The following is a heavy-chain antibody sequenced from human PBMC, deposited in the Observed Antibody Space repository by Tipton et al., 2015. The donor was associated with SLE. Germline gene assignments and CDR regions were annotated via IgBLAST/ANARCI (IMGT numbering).Heavy chain of an antibody. CDR3: ARVTELLWFGEARGWFGP. D-gene: IGHD3-10*01. J-gene: IGHJ5*02. CDR2: IYYSGST. CDR1: GGSISSSSYY. V-gene: IGHV4-39*07. Sequence: TLSLTCTVSGGSISSSSYYWGWIRQPPGKGLEWIGSIYYSGSTYYNPSLKSRVTISVDTSKNQFSLKLSSVTAADTAVYYCARVTELLWFGEARGWFGPWGQGALVTVSS.